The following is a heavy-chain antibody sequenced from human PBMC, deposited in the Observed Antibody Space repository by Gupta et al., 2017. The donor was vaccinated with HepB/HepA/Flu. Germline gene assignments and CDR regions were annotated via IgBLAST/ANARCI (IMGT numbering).Heavy chain of an antibody. CDR1: GASIRTYY. V-gene: IGHV4-59*08. D-gene: IGHD6-19*01. J-gene: IGHJ4*02. CDR2: IHYTGST. Sequence: QVQLQESGPGLVKPSEALSLTCAVSGASIRTYYWSWIRQPPGKGPEWIGNIHYTGSTSYNPSLKSRVTMSVDTSKNQFSLRLSSVTASDTAMYYCAAWSRGTSGLGSWGQGTLVTVSS. CDR3: AAWSRGTSGLGS.